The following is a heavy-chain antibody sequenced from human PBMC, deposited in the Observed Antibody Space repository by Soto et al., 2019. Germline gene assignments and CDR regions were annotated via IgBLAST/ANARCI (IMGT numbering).Heavy chain of an antibody. CDR1: GGSISSYY. V-gene: IGHV4-59*01. J-gene: IGHJ3*02. D-gene: IGHD6-6*01. CDR2: IYYSGST. CDR3: ASVRYSSSPDDAFDI. Sequence: QVQLQESGPGLVKPSETLSLTCTVSGGSISSYYWSWIRQPTGKGLEWIGYIYYSGSTNYNPSLNSRVTISVDTSKNQFSLKLSSVTAADTAVYYCASVRYSSSPDDAFDIWGQGTMVTVSS.